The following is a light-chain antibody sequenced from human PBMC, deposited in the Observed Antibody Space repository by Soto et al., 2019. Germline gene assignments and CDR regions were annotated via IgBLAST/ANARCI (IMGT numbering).Light chain of an antibody. J-gene: IGKJ3*01. Sequence: EMVMTQSPATLSVSPGERVTLSCRAIESVHRNLAWYQQKPGQGPSLLIYYASTRATGVPDRFTGSGSGTEFTLTISSLQSEDFGVYHCPHYSNWPPTFGPGTKVEIK. CDR1: ESVHRN. CDR2: YAS. CDR3: PHYSNWPPT. V-gene: IGKV3-15*01.